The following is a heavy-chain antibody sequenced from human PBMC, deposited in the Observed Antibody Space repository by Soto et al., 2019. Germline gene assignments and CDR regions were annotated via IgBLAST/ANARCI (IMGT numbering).Heavy chain of an antibody. D-gene: IGHD4-17*01. CDR3: AKDLPPYGAPADYSDY. Sequence: GGSLRLSCAASGFTFSSYAMSCVRQAPGKGLEWVSAISGSGGSTYYADSVKGRFTISRDNSKNTLYLQMNSLRAEDTAVHYCAKDLPPYGAPADYSDYCGQGTLVTLSS. V-gene: IGHV3-23*01. J-gene: IGHJ4*02. CDR1: GFTFSSYA. CDR2: ISGSGGST.